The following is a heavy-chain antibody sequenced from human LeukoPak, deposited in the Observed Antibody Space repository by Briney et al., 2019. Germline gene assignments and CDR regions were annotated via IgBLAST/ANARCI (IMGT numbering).Heavy chain of an antibody. CDR3: ARGVRRRPDAFDI. V-gene: IGHV3-23*01. CDR1: GFTFSTYG. D-gene: IGHD6-25*01. CDR2: ISVSGGDT. Sequence: HSGGTLRLSCAASGFTFSTYGMGWVRQAPGKGLEWVSAISVSGGDTYYADSVKGRFTISRDNSKNTLYLQMNSLRAEDTAVYYCARGVRRRPDAFDIWGQGTMVTVSS. J-gene: IGHJ3*02.